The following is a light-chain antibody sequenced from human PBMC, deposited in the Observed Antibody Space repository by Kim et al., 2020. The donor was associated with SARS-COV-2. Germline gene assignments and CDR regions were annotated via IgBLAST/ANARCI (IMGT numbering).Light chain of an antibody. CDR1: TSDVGGHNY. CDR3: ISYTTSTTLFYV. J-gene: IGLJ1*01. V-gene: IGLV2-14*03. CDR2: DVT. Sequence: SITISCTVTTSDVGGHNYVSWYQQYPGKAPKLMIYDVTNRPSGVSNRFSGSKSGNTASLTISGLQSEDEADYYCISYTTSTTLFYVFGTGTKVTVL.